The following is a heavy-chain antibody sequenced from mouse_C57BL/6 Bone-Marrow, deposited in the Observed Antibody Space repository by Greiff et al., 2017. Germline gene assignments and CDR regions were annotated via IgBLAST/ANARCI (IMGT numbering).Heavy chain of an antibody. CDR2: IYPSDSET. V-gene: IGHV1-61*01. J-gene: IGHJ4*01. D-gene: IGHD1-1*01. CDR1: GYTFTSYW. CDR3: ARSFGWYYYGSSYYAMDY. Sequence: QLQQPGAELVRPGSSVKLSCKASGYTFTSYWMDWVKQRPGQGLEWIGNIYPSDSETHYNQKFKDKATLTVDKSSSTAYMQLSSLTSEDSAVYYCARSFGWYYYGSSYYAMDYWGQGTSVTVSS.